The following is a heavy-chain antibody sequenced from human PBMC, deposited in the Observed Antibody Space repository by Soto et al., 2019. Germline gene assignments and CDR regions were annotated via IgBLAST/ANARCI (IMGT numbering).Heavy chain of an antibody. V-gene: IGHV3-48*01. CDR1: GFTFSSYS. CDR2: ISSSSSTI. Sequence: EVQLVESGGGLVQPGGSLRLSCAASGFTFSSYSMNWVRQAPGKGLEWVSYISSSSSTIYYAVSVKGRFTISRDNAKNSLYLQKNSLRAEDTAVYYCARQPERIAEIGWFDPWGQGTLVTVSS. D-gene: IGHD6-13*01. CDR3: ARQPERIAEIGWFDP. J-gene: IGHJ5*02.